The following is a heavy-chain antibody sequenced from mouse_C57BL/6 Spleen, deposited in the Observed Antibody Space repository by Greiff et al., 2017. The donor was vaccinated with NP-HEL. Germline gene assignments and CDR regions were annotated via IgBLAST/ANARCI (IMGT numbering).Heavy chain of an antibody. CDR2: IYPGDGDT. J-gene: IGHJ2*01. V-gene: IGHV1-80*01. D-gene: IGHD2-4*01. CDR1: GYAFSSYW. CDR3: ARAYCDYFRGVGFDY. Sequence: QVQLQQSGAELVKPGASVKISCKASGYAFSSYWMNWVKQRPGKGLEWIGQIYPGDGDTNYNGKFKGKATLTADKSSSTAYMQLSSLTSEDSAVYVCARAYCDYFRGVGFDYWGQGTTLTVSS.